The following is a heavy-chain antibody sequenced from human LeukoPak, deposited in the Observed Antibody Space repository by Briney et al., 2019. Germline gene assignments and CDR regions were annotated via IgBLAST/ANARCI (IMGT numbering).Heavy chain of an antibody. CDR3: PSGLTILGAFDI. V-gene: IGHV4-30-2*01. D-gene: IGHD6-19*01. J-gene: IGHJ3*02. Sequence: SETLSLTCAVSGGSISSGGYSWSWIRQPPGKGLEWIGYIYHSGSTYYNPSLKSRVTISVDRSKNQFSLKLSTVTAADTAVYYCPSGLTILGAFDIWGQGTMVTVSS. CDR2: IYHSGST. CDR1: GGSISSGGYS.